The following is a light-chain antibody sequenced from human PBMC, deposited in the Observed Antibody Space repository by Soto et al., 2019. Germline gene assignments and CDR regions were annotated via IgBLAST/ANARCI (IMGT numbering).Light chain of an antibody. J-gene: IGLJ2*01. CDR1: SSDIGAYNF. Sequence: QSVLTQPASGSGSPGQSITISCTGTSSDIGAYNFVSWYQQHPGKAPKLMLYDVNIRPSGVSNRFSGPKSGNTASLTISGLQAEDGADYYCTSWTTSTTMIFGGGTKVTVL. V-gene: IGLV2-14*03. CDR3: TSWTTSTTMI. CDR2: DVN.